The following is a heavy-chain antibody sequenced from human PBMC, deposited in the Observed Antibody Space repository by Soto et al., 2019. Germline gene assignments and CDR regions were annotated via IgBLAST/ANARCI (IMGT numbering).Heavy chain of an antibody. D-gene: IGHD5-12*01. V-gene: IGHV3-21*04. CDR1: GFDFNVYV. J-gene: IGHJ4*02. Sequence: EMQLVESGGGLVTPGGSLRLSCTTSGFDFNVYVMNWVRQAPGKGLQWVSSITSSGTYTFYADSVRGRFTISRDNARKSVYLERKSLRAEDTAIYFCMRDDFDYPLWGQGTRVAVSS. CDR2: ITSSGTYT. CDR3: MRDDFDYPL.